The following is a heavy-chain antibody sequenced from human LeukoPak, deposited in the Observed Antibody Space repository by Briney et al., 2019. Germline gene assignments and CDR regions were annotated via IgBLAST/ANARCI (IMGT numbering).Heavy chain of an antibody. D-gene: IGHD6-6*01. CDR1: GGSISSYY. V-gene: IGHV4-4*07. J-gene: IGHJ6*03. CDR3: ARVIAARLQYDFYYYKDV. Sequence: PSETLSLTCTVSGGSISSYYWSWIRQPAGKGLEWIGRIYTSGSTNYNPSLKSRVTISVDKSKNQFSLKLSSVTAADTAVYYCARVIAARLQYDFYYYKDVWGKGTTVTVSS. CDR2: IYTSGST.